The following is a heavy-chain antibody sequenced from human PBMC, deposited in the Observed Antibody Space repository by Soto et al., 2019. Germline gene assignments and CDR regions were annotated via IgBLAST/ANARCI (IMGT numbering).Heavy chain of an antibody. CDR2: IYYSGST. J-gene: IGHJ3*02. D-gene: IGHD3-9*01. Sequence: SETLSLTCTVSGGSISSYYLSWIRQPPGKGLEWIGYIYYSGSTNYNPSLKSRVTISVDTSKNQFSLKLSSVTAADTAVYYCARALILTGYYIHDAFDIWGQGTMVT. V-gene: IGHV4-59*01. CDR1: GGSISSYY. CDR3: ARALILTGYYIHDAFDI.